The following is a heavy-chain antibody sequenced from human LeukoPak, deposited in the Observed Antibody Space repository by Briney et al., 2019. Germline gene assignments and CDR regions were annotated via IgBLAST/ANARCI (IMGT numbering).Heavy chain of an antibody. J-gene: IGHJ6*03. D-gene: IGHD3-10*01. CDR2: INHSGST. CDR1: GGSFSGYY. V-gene: IGHV4-34*01. Sequence: SETLSLTCAVYGGSFSGYYWGWIRQPPGKGLEWIGEINHSGSTNYNPSLKSRVTISVDTSKNQFSLKLSSVTAADTAVYYCARISITMVRGVIIPYYYYYYMDVWGKGTTVTVSS. CDR3: ARISITMVRGVIIPYYYYYYMDV.